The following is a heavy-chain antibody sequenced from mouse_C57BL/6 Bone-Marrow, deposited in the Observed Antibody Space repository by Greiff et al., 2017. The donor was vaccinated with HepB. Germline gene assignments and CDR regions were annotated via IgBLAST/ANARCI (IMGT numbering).Heavy chain of an antibody. CDR3: ARSPYYSNYSYFFDY. CDR1: GYTFTSYW. V-gene: IGHV1-52*01. D-gene: IGHD2-5*01. Sequence: QVQLQQSGAELVRPGSSVKLSCKASGYTFTSYWMHWVKQRPIQGLEWIGNIDPSDSETHYNQKFKDKATLTVDKSSSTAYMQLSSLTSEDSAVYYCARSPYYSNYSYFFDYWGQGTTLTVSS. CDR2: IDPSDSET. J-gene: IGHJ2*01.